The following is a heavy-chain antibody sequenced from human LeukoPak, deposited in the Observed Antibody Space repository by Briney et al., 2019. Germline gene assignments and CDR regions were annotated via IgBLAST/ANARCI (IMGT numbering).Heavy chain of an antibody. Sequence: PSETLSLTCTVSGGSISSSSYYWAWIRQPPGKGLEWIGSIYYTGSTYYNPSLKSRVTISVDTSKNQFSLKLSSVTAADTAVYYCANSRRVPGVSIGYFDSWGQGNLVTVSA. CDR1: GGSISSSSYY. J-gene: IGHJ4*02. D-gene: IGHD3-10*01. V-gene: IGHV4-39*01. CDR3: ANSRRVPGVSIGYFDS. CDR2: IYYTGST.